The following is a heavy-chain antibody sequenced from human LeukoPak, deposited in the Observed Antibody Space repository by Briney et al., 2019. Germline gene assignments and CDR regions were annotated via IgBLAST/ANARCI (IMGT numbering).Heavy chain of an antibody. D-gene: IGHD3-3*01. V-gene: IGHV3-30-3*01. CDR2: ISYDGSNK. J-gene: IGHJ3*02. Sequence: LPGRSLRLSCAASGFTFSSYAMHWVRQAPGKGLEWVAVISYDGSNKYYADSVKGRFTISRDNSKNTLYLQMNSLRAEDTAVYYCARGGVSNYDFWSGCPSKAFDIWGQGTMVTVSS. CDR3: ARGGVSNYDFWSGCPSKAFDI. CDR1: GFTFSSYA.